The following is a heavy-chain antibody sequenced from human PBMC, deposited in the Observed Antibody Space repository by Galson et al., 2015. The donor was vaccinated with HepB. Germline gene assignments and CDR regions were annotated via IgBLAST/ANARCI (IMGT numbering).Heavy chain of an antibody. CDR1: GFTLRSHW. Sequence: SLRLSCAASGFTLRSHWMHWVRQAPGKGLLWVARIDAAGLSTAYADSVKGRFTIPRDNAKKTLYLQMDDLRPEDTALYFCARDQSSVFDILTASYNWYFDLWGRGTLVTVST. CDR2: IDAAGLST. J-gene: IGHJ2*01. CDR3: ARDQSSVFDILTASYNWYFDL. D-gene: IGHD3-9*01. V-gene: IGHV3-74*01.